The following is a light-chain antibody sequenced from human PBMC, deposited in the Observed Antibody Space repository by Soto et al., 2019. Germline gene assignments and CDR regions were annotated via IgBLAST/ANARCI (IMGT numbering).Light chain of an antibody. V-gene: IGKV1-5*01. Sequence: TQSLPALSSSKEDRETITCRASQSVSTRLAWYEQTPGKAPSLLSYDACTLESGVPSRFSGSGSVTEFTLTISSLQADDFARYWSEHSNIYPEPSGEGT. CDR1: QSVSTR. J-gene: IGKJ1*01. CDR2: DAC. CDR3: EHSNIYPEP.